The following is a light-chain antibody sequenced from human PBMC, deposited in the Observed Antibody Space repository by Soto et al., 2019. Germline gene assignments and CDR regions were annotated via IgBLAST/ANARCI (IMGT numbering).Light chain of an antibody. J-gene: IGKJ5*01. CDR3: QQRRSWPPTIT. V-gene: IGKV3D-20*02. Sequence: IVFTQAPGTLSLSPGERATLSCRASQSVSSAYLAWYQQQPGQAHRLLIXGAFNRATGIPARFSGSGSGTDFTLTISSLEPEDFAVYYGQQRRSWPPTITFGQGTRLEIK. CDR2: GAF. CDR1: QSVSSAY.